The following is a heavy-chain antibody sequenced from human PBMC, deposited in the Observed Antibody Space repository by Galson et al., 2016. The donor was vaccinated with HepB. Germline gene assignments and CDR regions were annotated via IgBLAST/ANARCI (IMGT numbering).Heavy chain of an antibody. D-gene: IGHD2-15*01. Sequence: SLRLSCADSGITLRNHWMNWVRQAPGKALEWVASTWPDGGDSYYVDFVRGRFTISRGNDKNSVYLQMDSLRAEDTAVYYCASRQILVVAGARQDFFDFWGQGTVVTVSS. V-gene: IGHV3-7*01. CDR2: TWPDGGDS. CDR3: ASRQILVVAGARQDFFDF. J-gene: IGHJ3*01. CDR1: GITLRNHW.